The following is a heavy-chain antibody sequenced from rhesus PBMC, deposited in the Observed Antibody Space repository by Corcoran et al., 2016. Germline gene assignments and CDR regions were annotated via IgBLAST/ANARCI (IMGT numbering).Heavy chain of an antibody. V-gene: IGHV4-147*01. CDR1: GGSISSNY. CDR2: IYGVRGST. CDR3: ARQQLLGFGY. J-gene: IGHJ4*01. D-gene: IGHD6-43*01. Sequence: QVQLQESGPGLVKPSETLSLTCAVSGGSISSNYWGWIRQSHGKGLEWNWYIYGVRGSTSYNPSLKSRVTISTDTSKKQFSLKLSSVPAADTAVYYCARQQLLGFGYWGQGVLVTVSS.